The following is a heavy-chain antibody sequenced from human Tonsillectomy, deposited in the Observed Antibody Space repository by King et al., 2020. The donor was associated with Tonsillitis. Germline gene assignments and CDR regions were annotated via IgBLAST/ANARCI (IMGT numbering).Heavy chain of an antibody. CDR1: GFTFSSYG. CDR3: AIDVDKTGTTGWFDP. CDR2: IRNDGSNK. Sequence: VQLVESGGGVVQPGGSLRLSCAASGFTFSSYGMHWVRQAPGKGLEWVAFIRNDGSNKYYADSVKGRFTISRDNSKNTMYLQMNSLRAEDTAGYYCAIDVDKTGTTGWFDPGGQGTLVTVSS. D-gene: IGHD1-1*01. V-gene: IGHV3-30*02. J-gene: IGHJ5*02.